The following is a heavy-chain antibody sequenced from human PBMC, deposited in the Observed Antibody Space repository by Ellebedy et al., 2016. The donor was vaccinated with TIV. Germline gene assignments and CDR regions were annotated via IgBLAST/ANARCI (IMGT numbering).Heavy chain of an antibody. D-gene: IGHD1-26*01. J-gene: IGHJ3*02. CDR2: INMDGSST. CDR3: ARGGTANFDI. CDR1: GFTFSARG. Sequence: GESLKISCAASGFTFSARGMFWARQAPGKGLVWVSHINMDGSSTTYADSVWGRLTISRDNAKNTMYLQMSSLRVEDTTVYYCARGGTANFDIWGQGTMVSVSS. V-gene: IGHV3-74*03.